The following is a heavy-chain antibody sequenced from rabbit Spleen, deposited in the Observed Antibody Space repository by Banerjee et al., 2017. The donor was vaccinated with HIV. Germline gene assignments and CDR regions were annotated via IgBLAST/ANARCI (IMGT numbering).Heavy chain of an antibody. CDR1: GVSFSVSSY. V-gene: IGHV1S40*01. D-gene: IGHD8-1*01. CDR2: IDAGGSGFT. Sequence: QSLEESGGDLVKPGASLTLTCIASGVSFSVSSYMCWVRQAPGKGLEWIACIDAGGSGFTYFASWAKGRFTISKTSSTTVTLQMTSLTAADTATYFCARDTGTSFSTYGMDLWGQGTLVTVS. J-gene: IGHJ6*01. CDR3: ARDTGTSFSTYGMDL.